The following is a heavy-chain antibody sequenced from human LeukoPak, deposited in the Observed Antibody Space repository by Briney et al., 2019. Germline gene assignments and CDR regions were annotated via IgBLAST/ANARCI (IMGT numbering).Heavy chain of an antibody. J-gene: IGHJ6*02. CDR3: AREPTGDRVDYYYGMDV. CDR1: GFTLSSNY. CDR2: IYSGGST. D-gene: IGHD7-27*01. V-gene: IGHV3-66*01. Sequence: GGSLRLSCAASGFTLSSNYMSWVRQAPGKGLEWVSVIYSGGSTYYADSVKGRFTISRDNSKNTLYLQMNSLRAEDTAVYYCAREPTGDRVDYYYGMDVWGQGTTVTVSS.